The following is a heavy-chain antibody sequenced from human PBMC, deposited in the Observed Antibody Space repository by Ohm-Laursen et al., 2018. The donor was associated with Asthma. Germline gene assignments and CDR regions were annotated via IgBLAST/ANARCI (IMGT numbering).Heavy chain of an antibody. CDR3: AKDIGYSGYDPWDY. V-gene: IGHV3-9*01. D-gene: IGHD5-12*01. Sequence: SLRLSCAASGYTFSRYSIHWVRQAPGKGREWVAGISWNSGSIGYADSVKGRFTISRDNAKNSLYLQMNSLRAEDTALYYCAKDIGYSGYDPWDYWGQGTLVTVSS. CDR1: GYTFSRYS. J-gene: IGHJ4*02. CDR2: ISWNSGSI.